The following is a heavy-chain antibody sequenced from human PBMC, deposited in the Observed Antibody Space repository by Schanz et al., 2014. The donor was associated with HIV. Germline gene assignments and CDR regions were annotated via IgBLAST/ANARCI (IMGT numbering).Heavy chain of an antibody. CDR3: AKFPPYGGGAYYFDY. Sequence: QVQLVESGGGLVKPGGSLRLSCAASGFTFSDYYMSWIRQAPGKGLEWVAIISYDGSIKKYADSVKGRFTISRDNSKNTLYLQMNSLRAEDTAVYFCAKFPPYGGGAYYFDYWGQGALVTVSS. V-gene: IGHV3-30-3*02. J-gene: IGHJ4*02. CDR2: ISYDGSIK. CDR1: GFTFSDYY. D-gene: IGHD4-17*01.